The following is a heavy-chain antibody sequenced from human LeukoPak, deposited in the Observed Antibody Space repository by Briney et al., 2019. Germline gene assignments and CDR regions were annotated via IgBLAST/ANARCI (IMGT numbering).Heavy chain of an antibody. J-gene: IGHJ3*02. CDR1: GGSISSYY. CDR3: ASHRNSGGTDAFDI. CDR2: IYYSGST. Sequence: PSETLSLTCTVSGGSISSYYWSWIRQPPGKGLEWIGYIYYSGSTNYNPSLKSRVTISVDTSKNQFSLKLSSVTAADTAVYYCASHRNSGGTDAFDIWGQGTMVTVSS. V-gene: IGHV4-59*08. D-gene: IGHD2-15*01.